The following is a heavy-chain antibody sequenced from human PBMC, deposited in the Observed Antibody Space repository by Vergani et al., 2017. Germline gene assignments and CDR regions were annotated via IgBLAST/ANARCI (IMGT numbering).Heavy chain of an antibody. Sequence: QESGPGLVKSSETLSLTCSVSFDSIRNLYCNWIRQPPGKALEWLAIVFWDDDKRYSPSLRNRVTITRDISRNQVVLTMTNIDPVDTATYYCTHRPDCSVGHCYDDYWGQGTLVTVSS. D-gene: IGHD2-15*01. CDR3: THRPDCSVGHCYDDY. CDR2: VFWDDDK. J-gene: IGHJ4*02. V-gene: IGHV2-5*08. CDR1: FDSIRNLY.